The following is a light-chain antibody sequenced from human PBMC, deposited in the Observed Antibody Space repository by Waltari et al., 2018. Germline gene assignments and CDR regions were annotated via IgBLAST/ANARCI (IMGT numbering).Light chain of an antibody. CDR3: QSYDSSLSAV. CDR1: SSNIGAGYD. V-gene: IGLV1-40*01. J-gene: IGLJ3*02. CDR2: AYS. Sequence: QSVLTQPPSVSGAPGQRVTISCTGSSSNIGAGYDVHWYQQLPGAAPKLLIYAYSKPPSGVPDRFYGSKSGTSASLAITGLQAEDEADYYCQSYDSSLSAVFGGGTKLTVL.